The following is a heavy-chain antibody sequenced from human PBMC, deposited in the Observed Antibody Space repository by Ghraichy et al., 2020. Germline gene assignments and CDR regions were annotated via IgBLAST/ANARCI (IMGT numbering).Heavy chain of an antibody. J-gene: IGHJ2*01. D-gene: IGHD2-21*01. CDR2: THHSGST. CDR3: AGSLAVIRYFDL. V-gene: IGHV4-39*01. CDR1: GGSISNSNYY. Sequence: SETLSLTCTVSGGSISNSNYYWGWIRQPPGKGLEWIGSTHHSGSTYYNPSVESRLSISVDKSKNQFSLKLRSVTAADTAVYYCAGSLAVIRYFDLWGRATLVTVSS.